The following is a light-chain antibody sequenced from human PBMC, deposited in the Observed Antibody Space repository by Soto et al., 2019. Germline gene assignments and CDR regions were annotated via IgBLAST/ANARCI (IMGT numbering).Light chain of an antibody. CDR2: EVI. V-gene: IGLV2-14*01. CDR1: EVGAHRF. J-gene: IGLJ2*01. Sequence: QSALTQPASVSGSPGQSITISCTGTEVGAHRFVSWYQQVPGTAPKLLIYEVIKRPSGISPRFSGSKAGNTASLTISGLQDDDEADYFCSTYTSASTSFGGGTKLTVL. CDR3: STYTSASTS.